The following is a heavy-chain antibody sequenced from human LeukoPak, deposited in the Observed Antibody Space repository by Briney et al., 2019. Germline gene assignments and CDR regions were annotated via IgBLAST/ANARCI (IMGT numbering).Heavy chain of an antibody. Sequence: PSETLSLTCAVYGGSFSGYYWSWIRQPPGKGLEWIGEINHSGSTNYNPSLKSRVTISVDTSKNQFSLKLSSVTAADTAVYYCATTITTSAYYYYYGMDVWGQGTTVTVSS. D-gene: IGHD5-12*01. CDR2: INHSGST. J-gene: IGHJ6*02. CDR1: GGSFSGYY. V-gene: IGHV4-34*01. CDR3: ATTITTSAYYYYYGMDV.